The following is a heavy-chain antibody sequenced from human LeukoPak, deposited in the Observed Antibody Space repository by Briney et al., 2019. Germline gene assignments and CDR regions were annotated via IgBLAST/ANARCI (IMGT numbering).Heavy chain of an antibody. Sequence: PGGSLRLSCAASGFTLSSYWMHRVRQAPGKGLVWVSRINSDGSSTSYADSVKGRFTISRDNAKNTLYLQMNSLRAEDTAVYYCARDRTYDFWSGYFPDYWGQGTLVTVSS. V-gene: IGHV3-74*01. CDR3: ARDRTYDFWSGYFPDY. J-gene: IGHJ4*02. CDR1: GFTLSSYW. CDR2: INSDGSST. D-gene: IGHD3-3*01.